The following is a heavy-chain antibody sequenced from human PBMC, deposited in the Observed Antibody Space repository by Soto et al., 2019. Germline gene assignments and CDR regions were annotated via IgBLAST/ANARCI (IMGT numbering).Heavy chain of an antibody. CDR3: ARDRGGYCSGGSCSEAWFDP. D-gene: IGHD2-15*01. J-gene: IGHJ5*02. CDR1: GYTFTSYP. Sequence: QVQLVQSGAEEKRPGASVKISCKASGYTFTSYPVHWVRQAPGQRLEWMGWINTGNGYTKYSQKFQGRVSITRDTSASTTYMQLTSLRSDDTALYYCARDRGGYCSGGSCSEAWFDPWGQGTLVTVSS. V-gene: IGHV1-3*05. CDR2: INTGNGYT.